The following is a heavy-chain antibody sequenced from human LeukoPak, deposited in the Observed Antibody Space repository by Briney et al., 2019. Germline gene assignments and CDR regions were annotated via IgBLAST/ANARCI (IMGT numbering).Heavy chain of an antibody. Sequence: GGSLRLSCAASGFTFSSYSMNWVRQAPGKGLEWVSSISSSSSYIYYADSVKGRFTISRDYAKNSLYLQMNSLRAEDTAVYYCARDSLGVALDYWGQGTLVTVSS. J-gene: IGHJ4*02. CDR2: ISSSSSYI. D-gene: IGHD3-10*01. CDR3: ARDSLGVALDY. CDR1: GFTFSSYS. V-gene: IGHV3-21*01.